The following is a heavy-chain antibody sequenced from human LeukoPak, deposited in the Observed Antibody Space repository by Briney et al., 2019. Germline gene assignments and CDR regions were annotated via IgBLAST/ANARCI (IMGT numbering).Heavy chain of an antibody. J-gene: IGHJ4*02. CDR1: GYFSTAYY. D-gene: IGHD2-2*01. CDR3: ARDTSSRSYLY. V-gene: IGHV4-38-2*02. CDR2: IRHDGHT. Sequence: SETLSLTCTVSGYFSTAYYWGWIRQPPGKGLEWIASIRHDGHTYYNPSLKSRVSISVDTSKNQFSLKLNSVTAADTAVYYCARDTSSRSYLYWSQGSLVTVSS.